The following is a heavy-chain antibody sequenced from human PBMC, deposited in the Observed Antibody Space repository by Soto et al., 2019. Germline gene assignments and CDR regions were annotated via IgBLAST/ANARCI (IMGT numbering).Heavy chain of an antibody. J-gene: IGHJ4*02. CDR2: ISYDGSNK. Sequence: PGGSLRLSGAASGFTFINYAMHWVRQAPGKGLEWVAVISYDGSNKYYADSVKGRFTISRDNSKNTMYLQMNSLSAEDTAVYHCARDQVKGTMTILWGQGTLVTVSS. V-gene: IGHV3-30-3*01. D-gene: IGHD4-17*01. CDR3: ARDQVKGTMTIL. CDR1: GFTFINYA.